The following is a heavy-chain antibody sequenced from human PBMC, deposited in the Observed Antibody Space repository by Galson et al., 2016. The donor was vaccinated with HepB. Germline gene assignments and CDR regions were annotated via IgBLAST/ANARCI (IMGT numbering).Heavy chain of an antibody. V-gene: IGHV3-33*01. Sequence: SLRLSCAASGFTFSSYGMHWVRQAPGKGLEWVAVIWYDGSNKYYADSVKGRFTISRDNSKNTLYLQMNSLRAEDTAVYYCARRAGSSWYSDYWGQGTLVTVPS. J-gene: IGHJ4*02. D-gene: IGHD6-13*01. CDR1: GFTFSSYG. CDR2: IWYDGSNK. CDR3: ARRAGSSWYSDY.